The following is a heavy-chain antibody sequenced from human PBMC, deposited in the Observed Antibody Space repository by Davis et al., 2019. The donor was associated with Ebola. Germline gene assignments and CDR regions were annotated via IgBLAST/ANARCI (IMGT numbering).Heavy chain of an antibody. CDR3: AKQESLYGSSDY. Sequence: GESLKISCKGSGYSFTSYLIGWVRQMPGKGLEWMGIIYPGDSDTRYTPSFEGQVTISVDRSISTAYLQWSSLKASDTAMYYCAKQESLYGSSDYWGQGTLVTVSS. D-gene: IGHD3-22*01. CDR1: GYSFTSYL. J-gene: IGHJ4*02. V-gene: IGHV5-51*01. CDR2: IYPGDSDT.